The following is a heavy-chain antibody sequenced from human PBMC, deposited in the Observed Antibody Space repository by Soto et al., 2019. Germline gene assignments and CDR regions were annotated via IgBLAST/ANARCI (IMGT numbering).Heavy chain of an antibody. CDR3: ARDMKFDYYDSSGLGPPSYYYGMDV. D-gene: IGHD3-22*01. CDR1: GGSISSGGYY. J-gene: IGHJ6*02. Sequence: SETLSLTCTVSGGSISSGGYYWSWIRQHPGKGLEWIGYIYYSGSTYYNPSLKRRVTISVDTSKNQFSLKLSSVTAADTAVYYCARDMKFDYYDSSGLGPPSYYYGMDVWGQGTTVTVSS. CDR2: IYYSGST. V-gene: IGHV4-31*03.